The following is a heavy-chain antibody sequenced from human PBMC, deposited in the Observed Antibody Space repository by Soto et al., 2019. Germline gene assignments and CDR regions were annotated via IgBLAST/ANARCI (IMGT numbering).Heavy chain of an antibody. Sequence: GGSLRLSCAASGFTFSTYSMNWVRQAPGKGLEWVSSISSSSASYMYYADSVKGRFTISRDNSKKSLYLQMNSLRADDTAVYYCARECVDTVTSITIPFDYWGQGALVTVSS. J-gene: IGHJ4*02. CDR3: ARECVDTVTSITIPFDY. CDR2: ISSSSASYM. V-gene: IGHV3-21*01. D-gene: IGHD5-12*01. CDR1: GFTFSTYS.